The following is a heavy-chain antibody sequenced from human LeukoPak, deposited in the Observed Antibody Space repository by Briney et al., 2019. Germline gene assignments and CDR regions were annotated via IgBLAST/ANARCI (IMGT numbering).Heavy chain of an antibody. CDR2: VNHSGST. Sequence: PSETLSLTCAVYGGSFSGYYWSWIRQPPGKGLEWIGEVNHSGSTNYNPSLKSRVTISVDTSKNQFSLKLSSVTAADTAVYYCARAEYYYDSSGYSQFDYWGQGTLVTVSS. CDR1: GGSFSGYY. V-gene: IGHV4-34*01. D-gene: IGHD3-22*01. J-gene: IGHJ4*02. CDR3: ARAEYYYDSSGYSQFDY.